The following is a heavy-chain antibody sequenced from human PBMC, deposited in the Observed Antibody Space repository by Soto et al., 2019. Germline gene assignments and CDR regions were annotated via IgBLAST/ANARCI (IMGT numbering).Heavy chain of an antibody. J-gene: IGHJ4*02. CDR1: GSSISSSSYY. V-gene: IGHV4-39*01. CDR3: ARLVSPPGYFDY. CDR2: IYYSGST. Sequence: SETLSLSCTFSGSSISSSSYYLGWIRQPPGKGLEWIGSIYYSGSTYYNPSLKSRVTISVDTSKNQFSLKLSSVTAADTAVYYCARLVSPPGYFDYWGQGTLVTVSS.